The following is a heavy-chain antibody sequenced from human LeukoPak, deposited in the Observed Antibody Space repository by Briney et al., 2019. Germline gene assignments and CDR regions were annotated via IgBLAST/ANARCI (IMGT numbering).Heavy chain of an antibody. D-gene: IGHD1-14*01. CDR1: GFTFDDYA. Sequence: PGRSLRLSCAASGFTFDDYAMHWVRQAPGKGLEWVSGISWNSGSIGYADSVKGRFTIPRDNAKNTLYLQMNSLRDEDTAVYYCARAGNYRFDYWGQGTLVTVSS. CDR3: ARAGNYRFDY. V-gene: IGHV3-9*01. CDR2: ISWNSGSI. J-gene: IGHJ4*02.